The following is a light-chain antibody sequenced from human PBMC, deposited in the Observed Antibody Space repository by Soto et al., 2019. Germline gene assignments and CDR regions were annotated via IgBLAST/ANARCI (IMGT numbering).Light chain of an antibody. CDR1: QSVSSN. CDR2: GAS. CDR3: QQYNNWPPWT. V-gene: IGKV3-15*01. J-gene: IGKJ1*01. Sequence: DRVMTQSPATRSLSPGERAPHSFRASQSVSSNLAWYQQKPGQAPRLLIYGASTRATGIPARFSGSGSGTEFTLTISSLQSEDFAVYYCQQYNNWPPWTFGQGTKVDIK.